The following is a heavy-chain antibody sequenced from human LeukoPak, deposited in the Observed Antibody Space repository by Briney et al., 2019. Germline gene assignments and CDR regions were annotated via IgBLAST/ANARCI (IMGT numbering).Heavy chain of an antibody. Sequence: GGSLRLSCAASGFTFSSYAMSWVRQAPGKGLEWVSAISGSGGSTYYADSVKGRFTISRDNSKNTLYLQMNSLRAEDTAVHYCAKGDGDYGWYYYYYYYMDVWGKGTTVTVSS. V-gene: IGHV3-23*01. J-gene: IGHJ6*03. CDR2: ISGSGGST. D-gene: IGHD4-17*01. CDR1: GFTFSSYA. CDR3: AKGDGDYGWYYYYYYYMDV.